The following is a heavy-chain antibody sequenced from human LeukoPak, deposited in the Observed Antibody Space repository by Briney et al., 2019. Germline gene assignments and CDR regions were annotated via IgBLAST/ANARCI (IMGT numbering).Heavy chain of an antibody. V-gene: IGHV4-39*01. CDR1: GVSISGTDYY. D-gene: IGHD5-24*01. CDR2: IHYRLPT. J-gene: IGHJ4*02. Sequence: SETLSLTCDVSGVSISGTDYYWGWIRQPPGMGLEWIGSIHYRLPTFYNPLLKSRVTISVDTSKNQISLRLRSVTAADTAVYYCARHEEEDGYNAKTPDYWGQGTLVTVSS. CDR3: ARHEEEDGYNAKTPDY.